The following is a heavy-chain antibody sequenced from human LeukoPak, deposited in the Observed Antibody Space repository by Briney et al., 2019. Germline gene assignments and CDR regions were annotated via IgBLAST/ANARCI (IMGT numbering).Heavy chain of an antibody. CDR1: GGSISSYY. Sequence: SETLSLTCTVSGGSISSYYWSWIRQPPGKGLEWIGYIYNTGEITDYSPSLKSRVTISVDTSKNQFSLRLNSVTTADTAVYYCARMGAIAGASANVDFWGQGTLVTVSS. J-gene: IGHJ4*02. CDR3: ARMGAIAGASANVDF. D-gene: IGHD4/OR15-4a*01. V-gene: IGHV4-59*01. CDR2: IYNTGEIT.